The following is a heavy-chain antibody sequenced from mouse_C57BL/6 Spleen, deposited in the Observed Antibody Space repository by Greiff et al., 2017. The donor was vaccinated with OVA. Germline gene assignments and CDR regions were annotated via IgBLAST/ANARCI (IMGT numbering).Heavy chain of an antibody. CDR1: GYTFTDYE. D-gene: IGHD2-4*01. Sequence: VQLQQSGAELVRPGASVTLSSKASGYTFTDYEMHWVKQTPVHGLEWIGAIDPETGGTAYNQKFKGKAILTADKSSSTAYMELRSLTSEDSAVYYCTRAYDSAWFAYRGQGTLVTVSA. V-gene: IGHV1-15*01. CDR3: TRAYDSAWFAY. CDR2: IDPETGGT. J-gene: IGHJ3*01.